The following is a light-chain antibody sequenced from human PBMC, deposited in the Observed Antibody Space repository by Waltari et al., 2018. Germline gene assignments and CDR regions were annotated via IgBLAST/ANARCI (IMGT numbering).Light chain of an antibody. Sequence: QSALTQPRSVSGSPGPSVTISCTGTSSDFGGYHYLSWYQQHPGKAPKLMIYDVSKRPSGVPDRFSGSKSGNTASLTISGLQAEDEADYYCCSYAGSYDVVFGGGTKLTVL. V-gene: IGLV2-11*01. CDR2: DVS. CDR3: CSYAGSYDVV. J-gene: IGLJ2*01. CDR1: SSDFGGYHY.